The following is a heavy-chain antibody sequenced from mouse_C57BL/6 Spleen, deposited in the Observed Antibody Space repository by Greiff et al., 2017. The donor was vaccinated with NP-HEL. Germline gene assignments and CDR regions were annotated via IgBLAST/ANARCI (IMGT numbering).Heavy chain of an antibody. CDR3: ARGDYSNSYFDY. J-gene: IGHJ2*01. CDR2: IYPGSGNT. Sequence: QVQLKQSGPELVKPGASVKISCKASGYSFTSYYIHWVKQRPGQGLEWIGWIYPGSGNTKYNEKFKGKATLTADTSSSTAYMQLSSLTSEDSAVYYCARGDYSNSYFDYWGQGTTLTVSS. V-gene: IGHV1-66*01. CDR1: GYSFTSYY. D-gene: IGHD2-5*01.